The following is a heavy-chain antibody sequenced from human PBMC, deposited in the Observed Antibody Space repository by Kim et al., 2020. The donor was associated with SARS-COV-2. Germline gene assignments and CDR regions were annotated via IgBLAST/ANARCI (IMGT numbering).Heavy chain of an antibody. CDR1: GYMFTSYG. CDR3: ARGAYGDVSFDY. CDR2: ISARDGNT. V-gene: IGHV1-18*04. D-gene: IGHD4-17*01. Sequence: ASVKVSCKACGYMFTSYGFSWVRQAPGQGLEWLGWISARDGNTKYGQKVQGRVIMTTDTSTNTAYMDLWSLRSDDTAMYYCARGAYGDVSFDYWGQGTLVTVSS. J-gene: IGHJ4*02.